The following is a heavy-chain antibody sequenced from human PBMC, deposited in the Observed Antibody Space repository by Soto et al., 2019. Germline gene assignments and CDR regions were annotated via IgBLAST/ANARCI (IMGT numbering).Heavy chain of an antibody. J-gene: IGHJ4*02. CDR1: GYTFTSYA. CDR3: ARELNGDSHYFDY. CDR2: INAGNGNT. Sequence: QVQLVQSGAEVKKPGASVKVSCKASGYTFTSYAMHWVRQAPGQRLEWMGWINAGNGNTKYSQKFQGRVTITRDTCASTTYMELSSLRSEDTAVYYCARELNGDSHYFDYWGQGTLVTVSS. D-gene: IGHD2-21*02. V-gene: IGHV1-3*01.